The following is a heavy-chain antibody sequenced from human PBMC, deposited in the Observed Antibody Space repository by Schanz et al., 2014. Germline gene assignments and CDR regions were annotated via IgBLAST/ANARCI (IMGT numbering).Heavy chain of an antibody. Sequence: EVQLLESGGGLVQPGGSLRLSCAASGFTFGDYAMHWVRQAPGKGLEWVANIKKDGSEKYYVDSVKGRFTISRDNAKNSLFLQMNSLRPEDTAVYYCARGRVLESWGQGTLVTVSS. CDR1: GFTFGDYA. CDR2: IKKDGSEK. J-gene: IGHJ5*02. D-gene: IGHD1-1*01. V-gene: IGHV3-7*01. CDR3: ARGRVLES.